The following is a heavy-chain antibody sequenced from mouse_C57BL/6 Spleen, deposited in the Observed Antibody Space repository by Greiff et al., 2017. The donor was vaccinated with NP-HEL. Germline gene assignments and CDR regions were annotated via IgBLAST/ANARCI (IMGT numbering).Heavy chain of an antibody. CDR1: GYTFTSYW. CDR3: ARGTTVVATNFDV. D-gene: IGHD1-1*01. CDR2: IEPSDSYT. J-gene: IGHJ1*03. Sequence: QVHVKQPGAELVMPGASVKLSCKASGYTFTSYWMHWVKQRPGQGLEWIGEIEPSDSYTNYNQKFKGKSTLTVDKSSSTAYMQLSSLTSEDSAVYYCARGTTVVATNFDVWGTGTTVTVSS. V-gene: IGHV1-69*01.